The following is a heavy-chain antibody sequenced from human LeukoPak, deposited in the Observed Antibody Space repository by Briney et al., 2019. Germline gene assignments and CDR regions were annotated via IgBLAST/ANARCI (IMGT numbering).Heavy chain of an antibody. CDR1: GFTLSSYA. D-gene: IGHD5-18*01. Sequence: GGSLRLSCAASGFTLSSYAMGWVRQAPGKGLEWVSAISGSGGSTYYADSVTGRFTISRDNSKNTLYLQMNSLRAEDTAVYYCAKGGYSYGSYYFDYWGQGTLVTVSS. CDR3: AKGGYSYGSYYFDY. J-gene: IGHJ4*02. CDR2: ISGSGGST. V-gene: IGHV3-23*01.